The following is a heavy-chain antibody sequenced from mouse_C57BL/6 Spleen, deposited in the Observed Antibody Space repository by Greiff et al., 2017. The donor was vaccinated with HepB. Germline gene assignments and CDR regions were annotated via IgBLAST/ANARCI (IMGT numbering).Heavy chain of an antibody. CDR1: GFTFSSYA. J-gene: IGHJ3*01. V-gene: IGHV5-9-1*02. D-gene: IGHD2-1*01. CDR2: ISSGGDYI. CDR3: TREGGLYYGNSWFAY. Sequence: DVQLVESGEGLVKPGGSLKLSCAASGFTFSSYAMSWVRQTPEKRLEWVAYISSGGDYIYYADTVKGRFTISRDNARNTLYLQMSSLKSEDTAMYYCTREGGLYYGNSWFAYWGQGTLVTVSA.